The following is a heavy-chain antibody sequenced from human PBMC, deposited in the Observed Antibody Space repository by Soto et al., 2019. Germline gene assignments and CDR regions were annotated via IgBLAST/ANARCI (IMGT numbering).Heavy chain of an antibody. CDR2: IKEDGTEQ. V-gene: IGHV3-7*03. CDR1: GFSFSGYW. D-gene: IGHD4-4*01. J-gene: IGHJ5*02. CDR3: AISTSTVSYWFDP. Sequence: EIQLMQSGGGLARPGGSLRLSCAASGFSFSGYWMSWVRQAPGKGPEWVANIKEDGTEQHYVDSVKGRFTISRDNSENSLFLQMNNLSAEDSAIYYCAISTSTVSYWFDPWGPGTQVTVSS.